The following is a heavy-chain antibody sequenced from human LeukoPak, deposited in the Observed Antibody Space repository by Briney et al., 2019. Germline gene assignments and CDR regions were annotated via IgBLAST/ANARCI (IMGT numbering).Heavy chain of an antibody. D-gene: IGHD3-22*01. V-gene: IGHV1-2*02. CDR1: GYTFTSYD. CDR2: INPKTGAT. CDR3: ARLGDSSGY. J-gene: IGHJ4*02. Sequence: ASVKVSCKASGYTFTSYDINWVRQATGQGLEWMGWINPKTGATNDAQKFQGRVTMTRDTSISTAYMELSRLRSDDAAVYYCARLGDSSGYWGQGTLVTVSS.